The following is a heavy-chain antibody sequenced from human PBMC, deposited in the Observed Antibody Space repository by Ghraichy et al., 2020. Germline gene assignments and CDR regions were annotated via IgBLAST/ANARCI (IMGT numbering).Heavy chain of an antibody. D-gene: IGHD4-17*01. CDR2: IKQDESEK. V-gene: IGHV3-7*03. Sequence: GESLNISCAASGFIFSSYWMSWVRQAPGKGLEWVANIKQDESEKYYVDSVKGRFTISRDNGKNSVYLQMNSLRAEDTAVYYCARENGYYGDYFDYWGQGTLVTVSS. CDR1: GFIFSSYW. J-gene: IGHJ4*02. CDR3: ARENGYYGDYFDY.